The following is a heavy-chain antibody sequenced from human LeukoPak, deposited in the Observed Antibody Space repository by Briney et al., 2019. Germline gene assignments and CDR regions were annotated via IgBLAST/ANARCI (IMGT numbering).Heavy chain of an antibody. J-gene: IGHJ4*02. CDR1: GGSISSSSYY. CDR3: ARMGYYFGY. Sequence: SETLSLTCTVSGGSISSSSYYWGWIRQPPGKGLEWIGSIYYSGSTNYNPSLKSRVTISVDTSKNQFALKLSSVTAADTAVYSCARMGYYFGYWGQGNLVTVSS. V-gene: IGHV4-39*01. D-gene: IGHD3-16*01. CDR2: IYYSGST.